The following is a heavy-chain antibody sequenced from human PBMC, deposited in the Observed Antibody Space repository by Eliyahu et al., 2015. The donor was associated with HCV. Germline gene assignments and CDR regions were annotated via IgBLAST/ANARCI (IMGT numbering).Heavy chain of an antibody. CDR2: ISSSSSYI. V-gene: IGHV3-21*01. D-gene: IGHD3-10*01. Sequence: EVQLVESGGGLVKPGGSLRLSCAASGFTFSSYSXNWVRXAPGKGLEWVSSISSSSSYIYYADSVKGRFTISRDNAKNSLYLQMNSLRAEDTAVYYCARDLKRGLLWFGEFSYYYYYGMDVWGQGTTVTVSS. J-gene: IGHJ6*02. CDR1: GFTFSSYS. CDR3: ARDLKRGLLWFGEFSYYYYYGMDV.